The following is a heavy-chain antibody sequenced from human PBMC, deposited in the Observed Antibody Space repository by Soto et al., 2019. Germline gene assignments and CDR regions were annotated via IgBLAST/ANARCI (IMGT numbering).Heavy chain of an antibody. CDR3: ARVGDSSGYYTYWYFDL. CDR1: GGSISSGGYY. J-gene: IGHJ2*01. Sequence: SETLSLTCTVSGGSISSGGYYWSWVRQHPGKGLEWIGYIYYSGSTNYNPSLKSRVTISVDTSKNQFSLKLSSVTAADTAVYYCARVGDSSGYYTYWYFDLWGRGTLVTVSS. V-gene: IGHV4-61*08. CDR2: IYYSGST. D-gene: IGHD3-22*01.